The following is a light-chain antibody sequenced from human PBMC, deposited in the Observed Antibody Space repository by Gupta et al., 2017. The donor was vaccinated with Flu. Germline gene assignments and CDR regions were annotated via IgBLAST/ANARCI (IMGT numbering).Light chain of an antibody. CDR2: EGT. V-gene: IGLV2-23*01. Sequence: QSALTQPASVSGSPGQSVTISCTGTSRNGGSYKSVSWHQQHPGKAPKLMIYEGTKRPAGISNRFSASTSGNTASLTISGLQAEDEADYYCFSDASSGTFVFGSGTKLTVL. CDR1: SRNGGSYKS. J-gene: IGLJ1*01. CDR3: FSDASSGTFV.